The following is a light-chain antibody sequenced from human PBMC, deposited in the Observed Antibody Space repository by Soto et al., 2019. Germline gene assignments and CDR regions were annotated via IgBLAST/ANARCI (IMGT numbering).Light chain of an antibody. CDR2: DIS. V-gene: IGKV3-20*01. CDR3: QQYGSSEII. Sequence: EIVLTQSPGALSLSPGERATLSCRASQSVSNSYIAWYQQKPGQAPRLLIYDISSRATGIPDRFSGSVSGTDFTLTITRLEPEDFAVFYCQQYGSSEIIFGQGTRLEIK. J-gene: IGKJ5*01. CDR1: QSVSNSY.